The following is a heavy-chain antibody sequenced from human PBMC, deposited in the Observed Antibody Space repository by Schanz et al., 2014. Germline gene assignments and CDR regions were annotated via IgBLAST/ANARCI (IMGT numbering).Heavy chain of an antibody. CDR1: GFTFRDYY. CDR2: MSYDGSIK. CDR3: AKDSTHIDIVLVPTAIDY. Sequence: QVQLVESGGGLVKPGGSLRLSCAASGFTFRDYYMSWIRQAPGKGLEWVAAMSYDGSIKYYGDSVKGRFTISRDNSKNTLYLHMNTLRSEDTAVYYCAKDSTHIDIVLVPTAIDYWGQGTLVTVSS. D-gene: IGHD2-2*01. J-gene: IGHJ4*02. V-gene: IGHV3-30*18.